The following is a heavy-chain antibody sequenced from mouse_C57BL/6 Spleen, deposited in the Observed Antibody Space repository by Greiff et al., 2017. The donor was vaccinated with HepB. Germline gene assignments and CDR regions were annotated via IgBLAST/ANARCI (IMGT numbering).Heavy chain of an antibody. CDR3: ALDSSGSWFAY. CDR1: GYTFTSYW. D-gene: IGHD3-2*02. CDR2: IYPGSGST. Sequence: VQLQQPGAELVKPGASVKMSCKASGYTFTSYWITWVKQRPGQGLEWIGAIYPGSGSTNYNEKFKGKATFTADTSSNTAYMQLSSLTTEDSAIYYCALDSSGSWFAYWGQGTLVTVSA. J-gene: IGHJ3*01. V-gene: IGHV1-55*01.